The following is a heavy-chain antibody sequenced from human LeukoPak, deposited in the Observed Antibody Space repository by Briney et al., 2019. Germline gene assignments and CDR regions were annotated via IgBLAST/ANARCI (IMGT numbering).Heavy chain of an antibody. CDR2: IYYSGST. Sequence: PSETLSLTCTVSGGSISSSSYYWGWIRQPPGKGLEWIGSIYYSGSTYYNPSLKSRVTISVDTSKNQFSLKLSSVTAADTAVYYCARHQDYFDWLRIDYWGQGTLVTVSS. CDR3: ARHQDYFDWLRIDY. CDR1: GGSISSSSYY. J-gene: IGHJ4*02. V-gene: IGHV4-39*01. D-gene: IGHD3-9*01.